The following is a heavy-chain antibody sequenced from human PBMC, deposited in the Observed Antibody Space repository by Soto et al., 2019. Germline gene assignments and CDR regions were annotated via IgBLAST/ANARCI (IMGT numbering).Heavy chain of an antibody. V-gene: IGHV3-30*03. J-gene: IGHJ4*02. Sequence: QVQLVESGGGVVQPGRSLRLSCAASGFPFTSYGMHWVREGPDKGLEWVAIISYDGSDKYYADSVKGRFTISRDNSKNTLYLQMNSLRPEETGVYYCVGGQYYFDYRGQGTLVIVSS. D-gene: IGHD3-10*01. CDR1: GFPFTSYG. CDR2: ISYDGSDK. CDR3: VGGQYYFDY.